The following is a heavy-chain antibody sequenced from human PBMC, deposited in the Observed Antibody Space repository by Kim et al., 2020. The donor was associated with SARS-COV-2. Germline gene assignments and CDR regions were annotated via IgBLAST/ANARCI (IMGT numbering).Heavy chain of an antibody. D-gene: IGHD7-27*01. CDR2: INHSGST. Sequence: SETLSLTCAVYGGSFSGYYWSWIRQPPGKGLEWIGQINHSGSTNYNPSLKSRVTISVDTSKNQFSLNLSSVTAADTAVYYCARGFEELGKIVYFDYWGQGTLVTVSS. V-gene: IGHV4-34*01. J-gene: IGHJ4*02. CDR3: ARGFEELGKIVYFDY. CDR1: GGSFSGYY.